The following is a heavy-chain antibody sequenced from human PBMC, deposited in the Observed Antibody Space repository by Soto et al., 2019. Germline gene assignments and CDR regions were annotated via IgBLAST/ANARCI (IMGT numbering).Heavy chain of an antibody. CDR3: ARRLIGYCSGGSCPGWFDP. J-gene: IGHJ5*02. Sequence: QVQLQESGPGLVKPSQTLSLTCTVSGGSISSGGYYWSWIRQHPGKGLEWIGYIYYSGSTYYNPSLKSRVIISVDTSKNQFSLKLSSVTAADTAVYYCARRLIGYCSGGSCPGWFDPWGQGTLVTVSS. CDR1: GGSISSGGYY. V-gene: IGHV4-31*03. CDR2: IYYSGST. D-gene: IGHD2-15*01.